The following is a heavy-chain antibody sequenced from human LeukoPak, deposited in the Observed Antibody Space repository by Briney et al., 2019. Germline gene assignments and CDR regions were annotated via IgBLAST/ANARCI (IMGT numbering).Heavy chain of an antibody. CDR3: ARETYRSSCCWFDP. CDR2: IKQDGSEK. V-gene: IGHV3-7*01. J-gene: IGHJ5*02. CDR1: GFTFSNYW. D-gene: IGHD6-13*01. Sequence: GGSLRLSCAASGFTFSNYWMSWVRQAPGKGLEWVANIKQDGSEKYYVDSVKGRFTISRDNAKNSLYLQMNSLRAEDTAVYYCARETYRSSCCWFDPWGQGTLVTVSS.